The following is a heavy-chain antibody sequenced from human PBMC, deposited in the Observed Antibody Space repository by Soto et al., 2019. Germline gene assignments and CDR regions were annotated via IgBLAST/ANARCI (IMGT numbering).Heavy chain of an antibody. V-gene: IGHV4-31*03. J-gene: IGHJ5*02. CDR2: IYYSGST. CDR1: GGSISSGGYY. D-gene: IGHD3-10*01. CDR3: AREGGYYGSGSYLGFDP. Sequence: SETLSLTCTVSGGSISSGGYYWSWIRQHPGKGLEWIGYIYYSGSTYYNPSLKSRVTISVDTSKNQFSLKLSSVTAANTAVYYCAREGGYYGSGSYLGFDPWGQGTLVTVSS.